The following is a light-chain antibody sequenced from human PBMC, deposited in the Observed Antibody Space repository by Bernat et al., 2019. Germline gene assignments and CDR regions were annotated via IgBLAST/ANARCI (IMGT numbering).Light chain of an antibody. V-gene: IGKV3-15*01. J-gene: IGKJ2*01. CDR1: QSVSSSY. CDR2: GAS. Sequence: EIVLTQSPGTLSLSPGERATLSCRASQSVSSSYLAWYQQKPGQAPRLLIYGASTRATGIPARFSGSGSGTEFTLTISSLQSEDFAVYYCQQYNNWPPPMYTFGQGTKLEIK. CDR3: QQYNNWPPPMYT.